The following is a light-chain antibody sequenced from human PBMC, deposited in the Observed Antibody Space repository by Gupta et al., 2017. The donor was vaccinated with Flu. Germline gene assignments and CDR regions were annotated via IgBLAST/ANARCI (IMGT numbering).Light chain of an antibody. CDR1: SSNIGSKT. V-gene: IGLV1-44*01. Sequence: QSVLTQPPSASGTPGQRVTISCSGSSSNIGSKTVHWYQQRPGTAPKLLVYSNNQRPSGVPDRFSGSKSGTSASLAISGLQSEDEADYYCAAWDDSLNGYVFGTGTKVTVL. J-gene: IGLJ1*01. CDR2: SNN. CDR3: AAWDDSLNGYV.